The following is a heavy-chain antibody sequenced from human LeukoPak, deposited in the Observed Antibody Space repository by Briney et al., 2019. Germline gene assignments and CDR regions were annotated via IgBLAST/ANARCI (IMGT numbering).Heavy chain of an antibody. Sequence: ASVKVSCKASGYTFTGYYMHWVRQAPGQGLEWMGRINPNSGGTNYAQKLQGRVTMTTDTSTSTAYMELRSLRSDDTAVYYCARENEYSSSSDRYFPYYFDYWGQGTLVTVSS. J-gene: IGHJ4*02. CDR2: INPNSGGT. CDR1: GYTFTGYY. D-gene: IGHD6-6*01. CDR3: ARENEYSSSSDRYFPYYFDY. V-gene: IGHV1-2*06.